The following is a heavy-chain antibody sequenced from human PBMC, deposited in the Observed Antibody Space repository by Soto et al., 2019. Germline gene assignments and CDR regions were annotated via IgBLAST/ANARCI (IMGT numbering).Heavy chain of an antibody. V-gene: IGHV1-8*01. J-gene: IGHJ5*02. D-gene: IGHD6-19*01. Sequence: ASVKVSCKASGYTFTSYDINWVRQATGQGLEWMGWMNPNSGNTGYAQKFQGRVTMTRNTSISTAYMELSSLRSEDTAVYYCAIGNLNGWSPMYNWFDPWGQGTLVTVSS. CDR3: AIGNLNGWSPMYNWFDP. CDR1: GYTFTSYD. CDR2: MNPNSGNT.